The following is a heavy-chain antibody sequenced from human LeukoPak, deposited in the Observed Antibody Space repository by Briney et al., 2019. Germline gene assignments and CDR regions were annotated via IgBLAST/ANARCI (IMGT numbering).Heavy chain of an antibody. V-gene: IGHV3-74*01. CDR2: INSDGSST. J-gene: IGHJ4*02. CDR1: GFTFSSYW. CDR3: ARDPWGVIAVAGTTFDY. Sequence: PGGSLRLSCAASGFTFSSYWMHWVRQAPGKGLVWVSRINSDGSSTSYADSVKGRFTISRDNAKNTLYLQMNSLRAEDTAVYYCARDPWGVIAVAGTTFDYWGQGTLVTVSS. D-gene: IGHD6-19*01.